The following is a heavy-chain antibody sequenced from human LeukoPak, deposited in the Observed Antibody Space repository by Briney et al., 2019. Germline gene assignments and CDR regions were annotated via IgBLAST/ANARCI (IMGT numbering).Heavy chain of an antibody. V-gene: IGHV3-30*18. J-gene: IGHJ5*02. Sequence: GGSLRLSCVVSGFTIANHGMHWVRQAAGKGLEWVAMISHDGGVEYYRDSVKGRFIISRDNSNDMLYLQMNSLRVEDTAVYYCAKDWGSSDWYNRFDPWGQGTLVTVSS. CDR3: AKDWGSSDWYNRFDP. D-gene: IGHD6-19*01. CDR2: ISHDGGVE. CDR1: GFTIANHG.